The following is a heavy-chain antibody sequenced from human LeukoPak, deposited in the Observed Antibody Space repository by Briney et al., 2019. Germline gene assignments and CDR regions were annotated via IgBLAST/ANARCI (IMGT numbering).Heavy chain of an antibody. CDR3: AKFHIAAAGY. CDR1: GFTFSSYA. D-gene: IGHD6-13*01. Sequence: SGGSLRLSCAASGFTFSSYAMHWVRQAPGKGLEWVAVISYDGSNKYYADSVKGRFTISRDNSKNTLYLQMNSLRAEDTAVYYCAKFHIAAAGYWGQGTLVTVSS. J-gene: IGHJ4*02. V-gene: IGHV3-30*04. CDR2: ISYDGSNK.